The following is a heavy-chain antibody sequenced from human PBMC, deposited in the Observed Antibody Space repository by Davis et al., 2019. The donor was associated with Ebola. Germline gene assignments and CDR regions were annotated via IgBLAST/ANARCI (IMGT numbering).Heavy chain of an antibody. CDR1: GFTFSPYT. D-gene: IGHD3-3*01. CDR2: VSHSEREK. V-gene: IGHV3-30*04. CDR3: ARAVFHEVLDY. J-gene: IGHJ4*02. Sequence: GESLKISCAASGFTFSPYTMHWVRQAPGKGLEWVAVVSHSEREKFYADSVKGRFTISRDNSENTLYLQMNSLTADDTAVYYCARAVFHEVLDYWGQGTPVTVS.